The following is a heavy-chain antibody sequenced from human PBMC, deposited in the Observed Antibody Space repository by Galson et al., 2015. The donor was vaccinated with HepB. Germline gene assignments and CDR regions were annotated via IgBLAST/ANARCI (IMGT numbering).Heavy chain of an antibody. CDR2: TYYRSKWYN. D-gene: IGHD5-12*01. CDR3: ARAAHRLRFRGQEWYFDL. V-gene: IGHV6-1*01. CDR1: GDSVSSNSAA. Sequence: CAISGDSVSSNSAAWNWIRQSPSRGLEWLGRTYYRSKWYNDYAVSVKSRITINPDTSKNQFSLQLNSVTPEDTAVYYCARAAHRLRFRGQEWYFDLWGRGTLVTVSS. J-gene: IGHJ2*01.